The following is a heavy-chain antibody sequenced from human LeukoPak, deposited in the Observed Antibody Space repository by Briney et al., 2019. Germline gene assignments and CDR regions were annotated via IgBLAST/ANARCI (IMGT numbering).Heavy chain of an antibody. J-gene: IGHJ5*02. D-gene: IGHD2-2*02. CDR2: ISSSSSTI. V-gene: IGHV3-48*01. Sequence: GGSLRLSCAASGFTFSSYSMNWVRQAPGKGLEWVSYISSSSSTIYYADSVKGRFTISRVNAKNSLYLQMNSLRAEDTAVYYCARGVIVVVPAAITWFDPWGQGTLVTVSS. CDR1: GFTFSSYS. CDR3: ARGVIVVVPAAITWFDP.